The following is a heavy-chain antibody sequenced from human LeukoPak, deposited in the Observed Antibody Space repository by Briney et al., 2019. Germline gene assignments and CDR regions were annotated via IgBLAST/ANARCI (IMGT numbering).Heavy chain of an antibody. V-gene: IGHV4-34*01. CDR1: GGSFSGYY. D-gene: IGHD1-26*01. CDR3: ARQLWEPNWFDP. Sequence: PSETLSLTCAVYGGSFSGYYWSWIRQPPGKGLEWIGSIYYSGSTYYNPSLKSRVTISVDTSKNQFSLKLSSVTAADTAVYYCARQLWEPNWFDPWGQGTLVTVSS. J-gene: IGHJ5*02. CDR2: IYYSGST.